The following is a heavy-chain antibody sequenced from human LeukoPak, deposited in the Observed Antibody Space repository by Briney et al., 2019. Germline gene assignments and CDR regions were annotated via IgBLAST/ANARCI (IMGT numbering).Heavy chain of an antibody. CDR1: GYTFTGYY. V-gene: IGHV1-2*02. Sequence: ASVKVSCKASGYTFTGYYMHWVRQAPGQGLEWMGWINPNSGGTNYAQKFQGRVTMTRDTSISTAYMELSRLRSDDTAVYYCARDVSLSAYYYYYYMDVWGKGTTVTVSS. CDR2: INPNSGGT. CDR3: ARDVSLSAYYYYYYMDV. J-gene: IGHJ6*03. D-gene: IGHD5/OR15-5a*01.